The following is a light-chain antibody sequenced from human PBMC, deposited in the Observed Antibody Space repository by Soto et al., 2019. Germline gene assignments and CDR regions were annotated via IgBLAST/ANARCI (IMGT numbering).Light chain of an antibody. Sequence: IQMTQSPSSLSASIGDRVTITCRASQTIGDYLNWYQQKPGRAPTLLIYSASSLQSGVPSRSSGSGSRTDFTLTISSLQPEDFATYYCQQSYSFPDTFGQGTKVDIK. V-gene: IGKV1-39*01. J-gene: IGKJ2*01. CDR1: QTIGDY. CDR3: QQSYSFPDT. CDR2: SAS.